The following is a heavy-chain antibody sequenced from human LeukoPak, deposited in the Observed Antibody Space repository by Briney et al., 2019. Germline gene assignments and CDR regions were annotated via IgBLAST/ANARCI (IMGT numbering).Heavy chain of an antibody. CDR1: SGSLSGYS. Sequence: SETLSLTCAVSSGSLSGYSWGWIRQAPGKGLDWIGEIHHSGSTTYNSSLKNRVTISLDKPKSQFSLILTTVTAADTAVYYCTRQSGTVTPIDYWGQGILVTVSS. V-gene: IGHV4-34*01. CDR3: TRQSGTVTPIDY. J-gene: IGHJ4*02. D-gene: IGHD4-17*01. CDR2: IHHSGST.